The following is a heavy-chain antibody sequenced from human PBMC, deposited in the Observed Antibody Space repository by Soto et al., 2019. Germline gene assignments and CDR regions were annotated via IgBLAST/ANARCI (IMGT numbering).Heavy chain of an antibody. CDR2: IRPSGAST. CDR1: AFPFRAYD. J-gene: IGHJ4*02. V-gene: IGHV3-23*01. Sequence: GGSMRLPCATSAFPFRAYDLTRVRQAPGKELDWVSGIRPSGASTYYADSAKGRFTSSSDNSKTVLYLQLNSMYAEDTVVYYCAYNGTANSCYWGQGTLVTVSS. CDR3: AYNGTANSCY. D-gene: IGHD2-21*02.